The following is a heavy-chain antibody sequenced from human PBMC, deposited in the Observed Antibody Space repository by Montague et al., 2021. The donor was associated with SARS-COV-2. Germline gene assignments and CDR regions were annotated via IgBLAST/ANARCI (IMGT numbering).Heavy chain of an antibody. CDR3: ARRKGGLGYGGSLNWFDP. CDR1: GYSFTSYW. CDR2: IDPSDSYT. J-gene: IGHJ5*02. V-gene: IGHV5-10-1*01. D-gene: IGHD1-26*01. Sequence: QSGAEVKKPGESLRISCKGSGYSFTSYWISWVRQMPGKGLEWMGRIDPSDSYTNYSPSFQGHVTISADKSISTAYLQWSSLKASDTAMYYCARRKGGLGYGGSLNWFDPWGQGTLVTVSS.